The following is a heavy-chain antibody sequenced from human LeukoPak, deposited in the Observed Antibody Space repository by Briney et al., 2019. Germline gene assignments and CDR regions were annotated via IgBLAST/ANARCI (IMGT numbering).Heavy chain of an antibody. J-gene: IGHJ4*02. CDR1: GGSISSGSYY. V-gene: IGHV4-61*02. D-gene: IGHD4-17*01. CDR2: IYTSGST. Sequence: PSQTQSLTCTVSGGSISSGSYYWSWIRQPAGKGLEWIGRIYTSGSTNYNSSLKSRVSISLDTSKNQFSLKLSSVTAADTAVYYCARLSGDYVAFDYWGQGTLVTVSS. CDR3: ARLSGDYVAFDY.